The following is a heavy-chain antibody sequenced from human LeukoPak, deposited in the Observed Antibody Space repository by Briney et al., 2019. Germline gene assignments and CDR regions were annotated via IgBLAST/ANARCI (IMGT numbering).Heavy chain of an antibody. CDR1: GFTFSDYY. CDR2: ISSNTIYA. CDR3: ARSWTIYDAFDI. J-gene: IGHJ3*02. D-gene: IGHD3-3*01. Sequence: GGSLRLSCAASGFTFSDYYMGWIRQAPGKGLEWLSYISSNTIYANYADSVEGRFTISGDNAENSLSLQMNSLRAEDTAVYSCARSWTIYDAFDIWGQGTMVTISS. V-gene: IGHV3-11*03.